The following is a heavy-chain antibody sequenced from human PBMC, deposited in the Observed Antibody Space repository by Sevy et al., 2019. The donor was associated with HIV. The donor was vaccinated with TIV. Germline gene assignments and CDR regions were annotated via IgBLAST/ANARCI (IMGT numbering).Heavy chain of an antibody. D-gene: IGHD6-19*01. Sequence: GGSLRLSCAASGFSFSTYALHWVRQAPGKGLEWVAIISSDGGSQYYADSVKGRFTISRDASKNTVYLQMNSLRGEDTAVYYCARSSLAVAGSFGMDVWGQGTTITVSS. CDR3: ARSSLAVAGSFGMDV. CDR1: GFSFSTYA. V-gene: IGHV3-30*04. J-gene: IGHJ6*02. CDR2: ISSDGGSQ.